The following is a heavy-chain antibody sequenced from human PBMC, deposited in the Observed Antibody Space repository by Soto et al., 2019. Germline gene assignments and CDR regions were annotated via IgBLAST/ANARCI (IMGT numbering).Heavy chain of an antibody. Sequence: SETLSLTCTVSGGSISGDDYFWSWIRQPPGKGLEWIGFIYYSGTYYNPSLKSRATISTDTSKNHFSLKLSSVTAADTAVYYCARDLEYCSPGSCYAKWGYWGQGTLVTVSS. J-gene: IGHJ4*02. CDR3: ARDLEYCSPGSCYAKWGY. CDR2: IYYSGT. CDR1: GGSISGDDYF. D-gene: IGHD2-15*01. V-gene: IGHV4-30-4*01.